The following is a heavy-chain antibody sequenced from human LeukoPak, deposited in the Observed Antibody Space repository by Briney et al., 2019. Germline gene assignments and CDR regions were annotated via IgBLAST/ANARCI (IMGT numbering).Heavy chain of an antibody. CDR3: ARGPLYYYDSSGYYTY. CDR1: GGSFSGYY. V-gene: IGHV4-34*01. CDR2: INNSGST. D-gene: IGHD3-22*01. Sequence: PSETLSLTCAVYGGSFSGYYWSWIRQPPGKGLEWIGEINNSGSTNYNPSLKSRVTISVDTSKNQFSLKLSSVTAADTAVYYCARGPLYYYDSSGYYTYWGQGTLVTVSS. J-gene: IGHJ4*02.